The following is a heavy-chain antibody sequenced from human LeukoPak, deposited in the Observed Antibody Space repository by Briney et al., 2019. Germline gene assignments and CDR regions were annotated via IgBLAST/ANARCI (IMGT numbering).Heavy chain of an antibody. CDR2: INPNGGGT. V-gene: IGHV1-2*02. D-gene: IGHD2-8*01. CDR1: GYTFTGYY. CDR3: ARGVYCTNGVCYPHFDY. J-gene: IGHJ4*02. Sequence: EASVKVSCKASGYTFTGYYMHWVRQAPGQGLEWMGWINPNGGGTNYAQKFQGRVTMTRDTSISTAYMELSRLRSDDTAVYYCARGVYCTNGVCYPHFDYWGQGTLVTVSS.